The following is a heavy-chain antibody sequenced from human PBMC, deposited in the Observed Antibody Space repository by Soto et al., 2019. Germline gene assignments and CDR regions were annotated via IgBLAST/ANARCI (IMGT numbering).Heavy chain of an antibody. D-gene: IGHD2-2*03. CDR3: ASGWMAAFDN. J-gene: IGHJ4*02. CDR2: IYYSGST. V-gene: IGHV4-61*08. Sequence: PSETLSLTCSVSGASISSRDYYWSWIRQAPGKGLEWIGYIYYSGSTLYNPSLKRRVTISADTAKNQFSLRLTSLTAADTAVYYCASGWMAAFDNWGQGTLVTVSS. CDR1: GASISSRDYY.